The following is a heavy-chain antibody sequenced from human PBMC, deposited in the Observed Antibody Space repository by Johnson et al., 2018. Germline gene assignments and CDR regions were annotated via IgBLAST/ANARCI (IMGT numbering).Heavy chain of an antibody. CDR2: FYSGVST. CDR1: GFSVSSKF. J-gene: IGHJ1*01. CDR3: TTDGEGFPITF. D-gene: IGHD5-24*01. V-gene: IGHV3-66*02. Sequence: VQLVQSGGGLVQPGGSLRLTCSASGFSVSSKFMSWVRQAPEKGLECVPVFYSGVSTDYAGSVKGRFRLSRDISKTMLYLLMDKLGSEDTAGYYCTTDGEGFPITFWCQVTLVSASS.